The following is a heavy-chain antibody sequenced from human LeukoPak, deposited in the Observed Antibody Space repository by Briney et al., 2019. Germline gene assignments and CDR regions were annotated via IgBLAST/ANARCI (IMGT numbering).Heavy chain of an antibody. V-gene: IGHV4-34*01. CDR1: GGSFSGYY. D-gene: IGHD3-3*01. J-gene: IGHJ6*03. CDR2: INHSGST. CDR3: ARGRNYDFWSGLTGYYMDV. Sequence: SETLSLTCAVYGGSFSGYYWSWIRQPPGKGMEWIGEINHSGSTNYNPSHKSRVTISVDTSKDQFCLKLSSVTAADTAVYYCARGRNYDFWSGLTGYYMDVWGKGTTVTVSS.